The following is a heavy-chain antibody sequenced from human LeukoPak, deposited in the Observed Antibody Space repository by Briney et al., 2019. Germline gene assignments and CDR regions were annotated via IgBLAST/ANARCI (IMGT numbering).Heavy chain of an antibody. V-gene: IGHV3-53*01. J-gene: IGHJ4*02. D-gene: IGHD6-19*01. CDR3: AKGCSSGWYHIGFSGLFDY. CDR2: IYSGGST. Sequence: GGSLRLSCAASGLTVSNNYMSWVRQAPERGLEWVSIIYSGGSTYYTDSVKGRFTVSRDNSKNTLYLQMNSLRAEDTAVYYCAKGCSSGWYHIGFSGLFDYWGQGTLVTVSS. CDR1: GLTVSNNY.